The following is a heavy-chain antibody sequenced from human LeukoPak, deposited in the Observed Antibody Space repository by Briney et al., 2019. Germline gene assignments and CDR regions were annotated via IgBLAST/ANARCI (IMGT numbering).Heavy chain of an antibody. J-gene: IGHJ4*02. CDR1: GFTFSSYW. D-gene: IGHD4/OR15-4a*01. V-gene: IGHV3-7*01. Sequence: GGSLRLSCAASGFTFSSYWINWVRQAPGKGLEWVANIKQDGSEKYYVDSVKGRFTISRDNAKNSLYLQMNSLRAEDTAVYYCARQNYGDAHDYWGQGTLVTVSS. CDR2: IKQDGSEK. CDR3: ARQNYGDAHDY.